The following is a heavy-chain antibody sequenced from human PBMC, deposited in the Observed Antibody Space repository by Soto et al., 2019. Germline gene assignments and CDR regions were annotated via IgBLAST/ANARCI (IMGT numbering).Heavy chain of an antibody. Sequence: GGSLRLSCAASGSTFSSYALHWVRQAPGKGLEWVAVISFDGTKKYYSDSVKGRFTISRDNLKNTLYLQMNNLRVEDAALYFCAREDDYGYRYINYGLDVWGQGTTVTVSS. J-gene: IGHJ6*02. CDR1: GSTFSSYA. V-gene: IGHV3-30-3*01. CDR2: ISFDGTKK. CDR3: AREDDYGYRYINYGLDV. D-gene: IGHD4-17*01.